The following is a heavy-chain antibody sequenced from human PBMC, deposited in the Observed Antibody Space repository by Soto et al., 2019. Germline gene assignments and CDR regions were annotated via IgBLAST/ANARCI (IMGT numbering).Heavy chain of an antibody. CDR1: GFSFGSYA. V-gene: IGHV3-23*01. CDR3: ARWSYLDY. J-gene: IGHJ4*02. CDR2: ISGSDGKT. Sequence: GGSLRLSCAVSGFSFGSYALSWVRQAPGKGLEWVPTISGSDGKTFYADSVKGRFSISRDTSQSTLYLQMNSLRADDTAMYYCARWSYLDYWGQGTRVTVSS. D-gene: IGHD3-3*01.